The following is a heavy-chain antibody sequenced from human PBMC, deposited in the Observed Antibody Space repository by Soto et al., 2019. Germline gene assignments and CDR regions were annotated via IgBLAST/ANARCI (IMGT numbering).Heavy chain of an antibody. D-gene: IGHD3-10*01. CDR2: LNPKDSFA. Sequence: GESLKISCKASGFIFTSYWLSWVRQMPGKGLEWMGMLNPKDSFANYSPSFRGHVTISPDTSVTTAYLKWSSLKASDTAIYYCASRKSGGGSYPFDFWGQGTLVTVSS. V-gene: IGHV5-10-1*01. CDR1: GFIFTSYW. CDR3: ASRKSGGGSYPFDF. J-gene: IGHJ4*02.